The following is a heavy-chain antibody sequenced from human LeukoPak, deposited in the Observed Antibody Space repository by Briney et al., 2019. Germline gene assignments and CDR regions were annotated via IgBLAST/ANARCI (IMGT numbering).Heavy chain of an antibody. CDR1: GGSISSGSYY. D-gene: IGHD6-6*01. V-gene: IGHV4-61*02. Sequence: SETLSLTCTVSGGSISSGSYYWSWIRQPAGKGREWIGRIYTSGSTNYNPSLKSRVTISVDTSKNQFSLKLSSVTAADTAVYYCARIHSSSFYYYYYMDVWGKGTTVTVSS. J-gene: IGHJ6*03. CDR2: IYTSGST. CDR3: ARIHSSSFYYYYYMDV.